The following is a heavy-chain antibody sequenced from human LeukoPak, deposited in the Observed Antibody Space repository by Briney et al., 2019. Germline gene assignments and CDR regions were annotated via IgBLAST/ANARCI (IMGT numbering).Heavy chain of an antibody. CDR1: GYTLTELS. CDR3: AKHYETTFDY. D-gene: IGHD3-3*01. V-gene: IGHV1-24*01. Sequence: ASVQVSCKVSGYTLTELSMHWVRQAPGKGLEWMGGSDPEDGETIYAQKFQGRVTMTEDTSTDTAYMELSSLRSEDTAVYYCAKHYETTFDYWGQGTLVTVSS. J-gene: IGHJ4*02. CDR2: SDPEDGET.